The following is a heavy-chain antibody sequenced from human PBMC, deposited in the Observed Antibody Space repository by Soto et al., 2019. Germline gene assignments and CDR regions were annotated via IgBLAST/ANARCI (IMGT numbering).Heavy chain of an antibody. J-gene: IGHJ3*02. CDR1: GFTFDDYA. V-gene: IGHV3-9*01. D-gene: IGHD6-19*01. CDR3: AKDLTAVGGTGAFDI. CDR2: ISWNSGSI. Sequence: EVQLVESGGGLVQPGRSLRLSCAASGFTFDDYAMHWVRQAPGKGLEWVSGISWNSGSIGYADSVKGRFTISRDNAKNSLYLQMNSLRAEDTALYYCAKDLTAVGGTGAFDIWGQGTMVTVSS.